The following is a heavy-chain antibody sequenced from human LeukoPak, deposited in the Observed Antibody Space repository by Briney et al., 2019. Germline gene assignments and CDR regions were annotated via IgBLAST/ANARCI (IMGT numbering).Heavy chain of an antibody. CDR2: ISSSGSTI. Sequence: PGGSLRLSCAASGFTFSSYEMNWVRQAPGKGLEWVSYISSSGSTIYYADSVKGRFTISRDNAKNSLYLQMNSLRAEDTAVYYCARRQQLVQGGVDYWGQGTLVTVSS. V-gene: IGHV3-48*03. CDR3: ARRQQLVQGGVDY. CDR1: GFTFSSYE. J-gene: IGHJ4*02. D-gene: IGHD6-13*01.